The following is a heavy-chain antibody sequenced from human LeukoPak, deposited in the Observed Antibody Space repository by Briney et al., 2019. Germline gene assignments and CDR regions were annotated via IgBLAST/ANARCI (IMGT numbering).Heavy chain of an antibody. J-gene: IGHJ4*02. Sequence: GGSLRLSCAASGFTFSSYAMTWVRQAPGTGLEWVSAISDSGGSTYYAESVKGRFTISRDNSKNTLYLQMNSLRAEDTAVYYCARDEGGGSYFFDYWGQGTLVTVSS. D-gene: IGHD1-26*01. CDR2: ISDSGGST. V-gene: IGHV3-23*01. CDR1: GFTFSSYA. CDR3: ARDEGGGSYFFDY.